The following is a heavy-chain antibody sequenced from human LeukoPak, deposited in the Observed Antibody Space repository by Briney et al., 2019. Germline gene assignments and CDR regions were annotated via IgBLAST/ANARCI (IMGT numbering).Heavy chain of an antibody. Sequence: SGPTLVKPTQTLTLTCTFSGFSLSTSEVGVGWIRQPPGKALEWLALIYWDDDKRYSPSLKSRLTITKDTSKNQVVLTMTNMDPVDTATYYCAHSTYYDFWSGYYGGGYFQHWGQGTLITVSS. CDR1: GFSLSTSEVG. D-gene: IGHD3-3*01. J-gene: IGHJ1*01. CDR3: AHSTYYDFWSGYYGGGYFQH. V-gene: IGHV2-5*02. CDR2: IYWDDDK.